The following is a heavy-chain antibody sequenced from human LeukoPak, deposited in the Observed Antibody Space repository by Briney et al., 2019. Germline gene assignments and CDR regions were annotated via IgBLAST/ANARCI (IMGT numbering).Heavy chain of an antibody. D-gene: IGHD3-16*01. Sequence: SETLSLTCTVSGGSISSYYWSWIRQPPGKGLEWIGYIYYSGSTNYNPSLKSRVTISVDTSKNQFSLKLSSVTAADTAVYYCARVTGGFGLDYWGQGTLVTASS. V-gene: IGHV4-59*01. CDR2: IYYSGST. J-gene: IGHJ4*02. CDR1: GGSISSYY. CDR3: ARVTGGFGLDY.